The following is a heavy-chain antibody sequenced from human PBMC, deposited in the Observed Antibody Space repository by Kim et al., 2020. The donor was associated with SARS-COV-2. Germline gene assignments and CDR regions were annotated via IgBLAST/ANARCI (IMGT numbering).Heavy chain of an antibody. CDR1: GFTFSNYV. D-gene: IGHD5-12*01. V-gene: IGHV3-23*01. CDR2: IGGGGGST. J-gene: IGHJ4*02. Sequence: GGSLRLSCAASGFTFSNYVMSWVRQAPGKGLEWVSGIGGGGGSTYYADSVKGRFTISRDNSKKTVYLQMNSLRAEDTAVYYCAKVSRDGYNFNAWGQGTLVIVSS. CDR3: AKVSRDGYNFNA.